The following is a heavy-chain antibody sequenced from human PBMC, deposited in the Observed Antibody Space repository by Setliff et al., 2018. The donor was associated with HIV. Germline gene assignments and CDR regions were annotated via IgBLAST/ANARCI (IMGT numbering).Heavy chain of an antibody. V-gene: IGHV3-30*02. Sequence: GGSLRLSCATSGLTFSNCGMHWVRQAPGKGLEWVASIRSDGSNKYYADSVTGRFTISRDDSKNTLYLQMNSLRAEDTAVYYCAKDKGQKYADYWGQGTMGTVS. CDR1: GLTFSNCG. CDR3: AKDKGQKYADY. J-gene: IGHJ4*02. D-gene: IGHD3-10*01. CDR2: IRSDGSNK.